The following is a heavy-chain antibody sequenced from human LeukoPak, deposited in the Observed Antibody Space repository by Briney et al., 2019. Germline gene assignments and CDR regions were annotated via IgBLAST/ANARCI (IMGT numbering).Heavy chain of an antibody. J-gene: IGHJ4*02. CDR1: GFTFSDYY. Sequence: GGSLRLSCAASGFTFSDYYMSWIRQAPGKGLEWVSDITSSSSYTNYADSVQGRFTISRDNAKNSLYLQMNSLRAEDTSVYYCGGGGTIDSWGQGTLVTVSS. V-gene: IGHV3-11*06. D-gene: IGHD2-2*01. CDR2: ITSSSSYT. CDR3: GGGGTIDS.